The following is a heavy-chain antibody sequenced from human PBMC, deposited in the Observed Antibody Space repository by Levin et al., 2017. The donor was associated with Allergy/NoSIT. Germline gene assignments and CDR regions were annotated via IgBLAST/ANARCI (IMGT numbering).Heavy chain of an antibody. CDR1: GFTFSSYA. CDR2: ISYDGSNK. CDR3: ARGSELRYFRAPDY. Sequence: PGGSLRLSCAASGFTFSSYAMHWVRQAPGKGLEWVAVISYDGSNKYYADSVKGRFTISRDNSKNTLYLQMNSLRAEDTAVYHCARGSELRYFRAPDYWGQGTLVTVSS. V-gene: IGHV3-30-3*01. J-gene: IGHJ4*02. D-gene: IGHD3-9*01.